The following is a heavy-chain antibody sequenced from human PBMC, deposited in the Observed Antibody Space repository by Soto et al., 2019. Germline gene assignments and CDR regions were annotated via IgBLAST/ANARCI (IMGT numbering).Heavy chain of an antibody. V-gene: IGHV4-30-2*01. D-gene: IGHD4-4*01. CDR2: IYHTGNI. Sequence: SETLSLTCAVSGGSLSNGGFSWSWIRKAPGKGLERIAYIYHTGNILYNPSLRSRVTLSVDLSKNQVSLNLTSVTAADTSVYYCARGQALSNYYYGMDVWGQGTTVTVSS. CDR3: ARGQALSNYYYGMDV. CDR1: GGSLSNGGFS. J-gene: IGHJ6*02.